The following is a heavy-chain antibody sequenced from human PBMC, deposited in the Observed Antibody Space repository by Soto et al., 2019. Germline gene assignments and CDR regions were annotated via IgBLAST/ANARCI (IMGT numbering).Heavy chain of an antibody. J-gene: IGHJ4*02. D-gene: IGHD5-12*01. CDR2: IHHSGST. Sequence: QVQLLESGPGLVKPSETLSLTCAVSGGSISSTDWWTWVRQSPGKGLEWIGEIHHSGSTNYNPSLENRVTISVDKSKNQFSLNLTSVTAADTAVYYCARGSGYTGYNWDFWGQGTLVTVSS. CDR3: ARGSGYTGYNWDF. V-gene: IGHV4-4*02. CDR1: GGSISSTDW.